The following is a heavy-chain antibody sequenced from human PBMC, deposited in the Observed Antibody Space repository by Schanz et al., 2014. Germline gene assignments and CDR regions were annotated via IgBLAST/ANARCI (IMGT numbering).Heavy chain of an antibody. V-gene: IGHV1-2*06. J-gene: IGHJ6*01. CDR1: GYTFTGYY. CDR2: INPNSGDT. CDR3: ARHYSTEGNRFYYGMDV. Sequence: QVQLVQSGAEVKKPGASVKVSCTASGYTFTGYYMHWVRQAPGQGLQWMGRINPNSGDTDYAHNFHGRVTMTRDTSISTAYMALSNLRSDDTAVYYCARHYSTEGNRFYYGMDVWGQGATVTVSS. D-gene: IGHD4-4*01.